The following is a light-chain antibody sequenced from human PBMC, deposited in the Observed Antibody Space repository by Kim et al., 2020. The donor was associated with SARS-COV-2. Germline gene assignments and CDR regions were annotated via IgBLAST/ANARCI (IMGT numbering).Light chain of an antibody. J-gene: IGLJ3*02. CDR3: GTWDDSLDAYV. V-gene: IGLV1-44*01. CDR1: SYNIEING. CDR2: DND. Sequence: QSVLTQPPSASGTPGQRVEISCSGSSYNIEINGVNWFQSFPGTAPKLLIYDNDRRPSGVPDRISGSKSGPSASLSLSGLLSEDEADYYCGTWDDSLDAYVFGGGTQLTVL.